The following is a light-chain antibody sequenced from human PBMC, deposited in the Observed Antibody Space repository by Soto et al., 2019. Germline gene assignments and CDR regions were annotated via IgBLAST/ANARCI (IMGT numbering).Light chain of an antibody. J-gene: IGKJ1*01. Sequence: DIQLTQSPSTLSASVGAGVTIICRASQNINSWLAWYQQKPGKAPKLLIYKASTLESGVPSRFSGSESGTEFTLTISSLQPDDFATYYCQHYNPYSQKFGQGTKVDIK. CDR1: QNINSW. CDR3: QHYNPYSQK. CDR2: KAS. V-gene: IGKV1-5*03.